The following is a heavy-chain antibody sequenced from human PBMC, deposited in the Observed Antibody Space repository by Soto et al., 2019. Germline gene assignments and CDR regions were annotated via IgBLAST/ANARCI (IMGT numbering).Heavy chain of an antibody. J-gene: IGHJ4*02. CDR1: GYTFTSYD. Sequence: VPLVQSGAEVKKPGASVKVSCKASGYTFTSYDINWVRQATGQGLEWMGWMNPNSGNTGYAQKFQGRVTMTRNTSISKAYMERTGLRSLYTSVYYCARDRVGANDYWGQGTLVTVSS. V-gene: IGHV1-8*01. CDR3: ARDRVGANDY. D-gene: IGHD1-26*01. CDR2: MNPNSGNT.